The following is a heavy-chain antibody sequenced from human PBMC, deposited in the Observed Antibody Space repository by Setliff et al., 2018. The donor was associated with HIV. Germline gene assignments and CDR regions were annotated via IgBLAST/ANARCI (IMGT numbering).Heavy chain of an antibody. D-gene: IGHD5-18*01. CDR2: MNIGGTA. CDR3: ARTRGYTYGYIDS. Sequence: PSETLSLTCSVSGVSVNDSLSFWSWVRQSPGRGLEWIGNMNIGGTAYNNLSLQDRLTISIDTSRSLFSLTLNSVTAADTAVYYCARTRGYTYGYIDSWAQGTLVTVSS. V-gene: IGHV4-39*01. CDR1: GVSVNDSLSF. J-gene: IGHJ4*02.